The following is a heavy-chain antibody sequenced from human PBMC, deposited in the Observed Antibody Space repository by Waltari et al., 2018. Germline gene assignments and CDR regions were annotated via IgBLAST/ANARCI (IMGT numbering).Heavy chain of an antibody. Sequence: QVQLVESGGGVVQPGRSLRLSCAASGFTFSSYGMHWVRQAPGKGLEWVAVISYDGSNKYYADSVKGRVTISRDNSKNTLYLQMNSLRAEDTAVYYCAKKGDSSGDYWGQGTLVTVSS. D-gene: IGHD6-19*01. J-gene: IGHJ4*02. CDR1: GFTFSSYG. CDR3: AKKGDSSGDY. CDR2: ISYDGSNK. V-gene: IGHV3-30*18.